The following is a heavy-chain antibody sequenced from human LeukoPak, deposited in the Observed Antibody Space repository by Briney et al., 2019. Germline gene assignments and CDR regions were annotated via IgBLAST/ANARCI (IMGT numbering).Heavy chain of an antibody. J-gene: IGHJ6*03. V-gene: IGHV3-21*01. D-gene: IGHD3-10*01. CDR2: ISSSSSYI. CDR1: GFTFSSYS. CDR3: ARDAGGYYYMDV. Sequence: GGSLRLSCAASGFTFSSYSMNWFGQAPGKGLEGVSSISSSSSYIYYADSVKGRFTISRDNAKTSLYLQMNSLRADDTAVYYCARDAGGYYYMDVWGKGTTVTVSS.